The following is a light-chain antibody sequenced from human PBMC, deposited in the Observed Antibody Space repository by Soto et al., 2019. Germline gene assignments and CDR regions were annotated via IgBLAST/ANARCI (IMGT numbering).Light chain of an antibody. CDR2: DVS. CDR1: SSDVGGYNY. V-gene: IGLV2-14*01. CDR3: SSYTSSSTVV. Sequence: QSALTQPASVSGSPGQSITISCTGTSSDVGGYNYVSWYQQHPGKAPKLMIYDVSHRPSGVSNRFSGSKSGNTASLTISGLQAEEEADYYCSSYTSSSTVVFGGGTKVTVL. J-gene: IGLJ2*01.